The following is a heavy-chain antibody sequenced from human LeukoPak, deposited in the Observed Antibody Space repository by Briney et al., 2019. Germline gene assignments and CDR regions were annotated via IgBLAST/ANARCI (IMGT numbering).Heavy chain of an antibody. D-gene: IGHD3-22*01. CDR2: ISSSSSYI. CDR1: GFTFSSYS. Sequence: PGGSLRLSCAASGFTFSSYSMNWVRQAPGKGLEWVSSISSSSSYIYYADSVKGRFTISRDNSKNTLYLQMNSLRAEDTAVYYCARKFGYYYDSSGITYPYYFDYWGQGTLVTVSS. CDR3: ARKFGYYYDSSGITYPYYFDY. J-gene: IGHJ4*02. V-gene: IGHV3-21*01.